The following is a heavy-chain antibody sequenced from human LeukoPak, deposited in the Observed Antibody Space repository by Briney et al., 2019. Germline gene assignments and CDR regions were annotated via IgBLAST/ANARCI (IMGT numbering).Heavy chain of an antibody. Sequence: SETLSLTCTVSGGSISSGSYYWSWIRQPAGKGLEWIRRIYTSGSTNYNPSLKSRVTISVDTSKNQFSLKLSSVTAADTAVYYCARDHSGSFWTFDCWGQGSLVTVSS. CDR1: GGSISSGSYY. J-gene: IGHJ4*02. D-gene: IGHD1-26*01. CDR2: IYTSGST. V-gene: IGHV4-61*02. CDR3: ARDHSGSFWTFDC.